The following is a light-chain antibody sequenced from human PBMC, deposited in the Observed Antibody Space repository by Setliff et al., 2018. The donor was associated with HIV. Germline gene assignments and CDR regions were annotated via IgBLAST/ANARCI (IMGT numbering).Light chain of an antibody. CDR1: SSDFGAYNF. CDR2: DVN. V-gene: IGLV2-11*01. J-gene: IGLJ1*01. CDR3: CSYADSYTSLYV. Sequence: QSALAQPRSVSGSPRQSVTISCTGTSSDFGAYNFVSWYQQHPGKAPKLMIYDVNKRPSGVPDRFSGSKSGNTASLTISGLQAEDEADYYCCSYADSYTSLYVFGTGTKVTVL.